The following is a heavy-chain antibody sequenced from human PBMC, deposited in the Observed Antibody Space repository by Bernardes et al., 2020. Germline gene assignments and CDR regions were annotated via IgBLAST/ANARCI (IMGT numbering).Heavy chain of an antibody. V-gene: IGHV4-59*03. CDR2: VFHNGTT. Sequence: EPLSLPSAVPVGPILGYYWSWIRTPPGKGLEHIGYVFHNGTTNSDPSLKGRVTMSVDTSRRRFSLILSSITAADTAVYYCVAGNRWLDFWSPGSLVTVSS. CDR1: VGPILGYY. J-gene: IGHJ4*02. D-gene: IGHD6-13*01. CDR3: VAGNRWLDF.